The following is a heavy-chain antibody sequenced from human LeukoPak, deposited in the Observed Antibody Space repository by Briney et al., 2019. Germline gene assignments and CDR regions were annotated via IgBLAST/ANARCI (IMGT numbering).Heavy chain of an antibody. CDR1: GFTFSSYE. CDR3: TRHMMLDGYGSGSYSLDY. Sequence: GGSLRLSCAASGFTFSSYEMNWVRQAPGKGLEWVSYISSSGSTIYYADSVKSRFTISRDDSKNAAYLQMNSLKTEDTAVYYCTRHMMLDGYGSGSYSLDYWGQGTLVTVSS. D-gene: IGHD3-10*01. V-gene: IGHV3-48*03. J-gene: IGHJ4*02. CDR2: ISSSGSTI.